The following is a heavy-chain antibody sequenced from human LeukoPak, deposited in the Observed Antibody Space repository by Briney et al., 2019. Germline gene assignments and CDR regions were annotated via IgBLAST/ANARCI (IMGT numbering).Heavy chain of an antibody. Sequence: ASVKVSCKASGYTFTSYYMHWVRQAPGQGLEWMRIINPSGGSTSYAQKFQGRVTMTRDTSTSTVYMELSSLRSEDTAVYHCARDGYNSNAFDIWGQGTMVTVSS. D-gene: IGHD5-24*01. CDR3: ARDGYNSNAFDI. CDR2: INPSGGST. CDR1: GYTFTSYY. J-gene: IGHJ3*02. V-gene: IGHV1-46*01.